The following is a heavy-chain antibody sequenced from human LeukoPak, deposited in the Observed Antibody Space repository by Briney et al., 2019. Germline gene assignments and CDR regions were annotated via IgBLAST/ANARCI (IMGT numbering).Heavy chain of an antibody. CDR2: INGNSGAT. Sequence: ASVTVSCKASGFTXTGRYMHGVRQAPGQGLEWMGWINGNSGATNYARNFQDRVTLTRDTSISTVYMELSRLRIDDTAVYYCARDFSWGVDYWGQGTLVTVSS. J-gene: IGHJ4*02. D-gene: IGHD3-10*01. CDR3: ARDFSWGVDY. V-gene: IGHV1-2*02. CDR1: GFTXTGRY.